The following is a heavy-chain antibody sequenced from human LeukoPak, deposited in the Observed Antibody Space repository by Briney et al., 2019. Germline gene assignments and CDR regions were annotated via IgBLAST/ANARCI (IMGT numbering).Heavy chain of an antibody. CDR2: ISGSGGST. J-gene: IGHJ4*02. CDR3: AKDGWYSSGWYDFDY. D-gene: IGHD6-19*01. CDR1: GFTFSSYA. Sequence: PGGSLRLSCAASGFTFSSYAMSWVRQAPGKGLEGVSAISGSGGSTYYADSVKGRFTISRDNSKNTLYLQMNSLRAEDTAVYYCAKDGWYSSGWYDFDYWGQGTLVTVSS. V-gene: IGHV3-23*01.